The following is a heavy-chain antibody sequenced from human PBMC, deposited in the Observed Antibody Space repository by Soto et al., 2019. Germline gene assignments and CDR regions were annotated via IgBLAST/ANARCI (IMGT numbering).Heavy chain of an antibody. CDR1: GFTFSSYA. J-gene: IGHJ4*02. CDR3: AKLQAERGYRIDY. D-gene: IGHD5-18*01. Sequence: GGSLRLSCAASGFTFSSYAMSWVVQAPGKGLEWVSAISGSGGSTYYADSVKGRFTISRDNSKNTLYLQMNSLRAEDTAVYYCAKLQAERGYRIDYWGQGTLVTVSS. CDR2: ISGSGGST. V-gene: IGHV3-23*01.